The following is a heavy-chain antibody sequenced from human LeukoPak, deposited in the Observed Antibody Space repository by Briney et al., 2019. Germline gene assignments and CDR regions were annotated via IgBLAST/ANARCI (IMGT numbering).Heavy chain of an antibody. V-gene: IGHV3-9*01. CDR3: AINGGGDSGYGNFDY. J-gene: IGHJ4*02. CDR2: ISWNSDSI. CDR1: GFTFDDYA. D-gene: IGHD5-12*01. Sequence: PGRSLRLSCAASGFTFDDYAMHWVRQAPGKGLEWVSGISWNSDSIGYADSVKGRFTTYRDNAKNSLYLQMNSLRAEDTAFYYCAINGGGDSGYGNFDYWGQGTLVTVSS.